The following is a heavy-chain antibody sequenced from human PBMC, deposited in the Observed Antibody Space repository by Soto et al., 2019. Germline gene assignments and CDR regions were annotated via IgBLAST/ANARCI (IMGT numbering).Heavy chain of an antibody. V-gene: IGHV3-21*01. J-gene: IGHJ4*02. CDR2: ISSSSSYI. CDR1: GFTFSSYS. CDR3: ARVTVETGTNFLPLLFDY. D-gene: IGHD1-7*01. Sequence: GGSLRLSCAASGFTFSSYSMNWVRQAPGKGLEWVSSISSSSSYIYYADSVKGRFTISRDNAKNSLYLQMNSLRAEDTAVYYCARVTVETGTNFLPLLFDYWGQGTLVTVSS.